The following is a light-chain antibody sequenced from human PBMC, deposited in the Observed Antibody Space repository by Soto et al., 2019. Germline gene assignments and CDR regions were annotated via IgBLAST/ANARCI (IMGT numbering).Light chain of an antibody. J-gene: IGKJ5*01. CDR2: DAS. CDR1: QSVSSY. Sequence: EIVLTQSPATLSLAQGVSARLCCRASQSVSSYLAWYQQKPGQAPRLLIYDASNRATGVPARFSGSGSGTDLTHTISSLEPEDFAVYYCQQRSNWPGTFGQGTRLEIK. V-gene: IGKV3-11*01. CDR3: QQRSNWPGT.